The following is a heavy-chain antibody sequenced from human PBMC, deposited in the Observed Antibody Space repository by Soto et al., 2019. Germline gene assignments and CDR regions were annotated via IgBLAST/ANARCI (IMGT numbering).Heavy chain of an antibody. V-gene: IGHV4-31*03. D-gene: IGHD4-17*01. J-gene: IGHJ5*02. CDR2: MSYSGST. CDR1: GGSISSYDYY. Sequence: PAETLSLTCTVSGGSISSYDYYWSWIRQHPAKGLEWIGYMSYSGSTYYNPSLRSRVTISIDTSKNQYSLNLASVTAADTAVYFSARPFYARASRDNWFDPWGQGTLVTVS. CDR3: ARPFYARASRDNWFDP.